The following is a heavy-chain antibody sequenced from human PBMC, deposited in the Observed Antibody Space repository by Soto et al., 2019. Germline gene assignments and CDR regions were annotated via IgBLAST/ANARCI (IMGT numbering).Heavy chain of an antibody. J-gene: IGHJ4*02. CDR1: GYTFTSFG. Sequence: QVQLVQSGPEVKKPGASVKVSCKTSGYTFTSFGISWVRQAPGQGLEWMGWITTDKGKTNYAQKFQGSVTMTTDTPPTIAYLELRTLISDDTSLFYCATRSPPFDYWGQGTLLTVSS. CDR2: ITTDKGKT. CDR3: ATRSPPFDY. V-gene: IGHV1-18*01.